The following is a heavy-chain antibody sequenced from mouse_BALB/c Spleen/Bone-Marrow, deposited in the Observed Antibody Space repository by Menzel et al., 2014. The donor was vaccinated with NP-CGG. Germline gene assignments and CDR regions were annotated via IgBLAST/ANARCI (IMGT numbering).Heavy chain of an antibody. CDR2: IWGDGST. CDR1: GFSLTSYG. J-gene: IGHJ3*01. CDR3: RGGPWFAY. V-gene: IGHV2-3*01. D-gene: IGHD3-3*01. Sequence: QVQLQQPGPGLVAPSQSLSITCTVSGFSLTSYGVSWVRQPAGKGLEWLGVIWGDGSTNYHSALISRLSISKDNSKSQVFLKLNSLQADDTATYYCRGGPWFAYWGQGTLVTVSA.